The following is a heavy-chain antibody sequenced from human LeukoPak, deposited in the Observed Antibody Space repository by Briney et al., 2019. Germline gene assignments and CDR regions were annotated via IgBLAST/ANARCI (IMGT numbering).Heavy chain of an antibody. CDR2: INPNSGGT. CDR3: ARDSPAKLVPFDY. J-gene: IGHJ4*02. CDR1: GYTFTGYY. D-gene: IGHD6-6*01. Sequence: ASVKVSCKASGYTFTGYYMHWVRQAPGQGLEWMGWINPNSGGTNYAQKFQGRVTMTRDTSISTAYMELSRLRSDDTAVYYCARDSPAKLVPFDYWGQGTLVTVSS. V-gene: IGHV1-2*02.